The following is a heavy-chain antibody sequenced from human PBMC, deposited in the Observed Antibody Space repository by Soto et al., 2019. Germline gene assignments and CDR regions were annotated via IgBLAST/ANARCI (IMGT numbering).Heavy chain of an antibody. CDR3: ARAAIHGSSWYFWFDP. Sequence: SVKVSCKASGGTFSSYAISWVRQAPGQGLEWMGGIIPMFGTTNYAQKFKGRVTISADESTSTAYMELSSLRSEDAAVYYCARAAIHGSSWYFWFDPWGQGTLVTVSS. D-gene: IGHD6-13*01. CDR1: GGTFSSYA. J-gene: IGHJ5*02. CDR2: IIPMFGTT. V-gene: IGHV1-69*13.